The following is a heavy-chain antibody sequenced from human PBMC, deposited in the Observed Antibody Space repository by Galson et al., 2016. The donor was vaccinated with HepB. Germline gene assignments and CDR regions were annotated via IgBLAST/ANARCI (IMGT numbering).Heavy chain of an antibody. Sequence: SLRLSCAASGFTFSTYWMSWVRQAPGKGLEWEANIKPDGSEKCYVDSVKGRFTISRDTAKSSLYLQMNSLRAEDTAVYYCARRQMYTMSAFDYWGQGTLVTVSS. CDR3: ARRQMYTMSAFDY. CDR1: GFTFSTYW. V-gene: IGHV3-7*01. D-gene: IGHD5-24*01. J-gene: IGHJ4*02. CDR2: IKPDGSEK.